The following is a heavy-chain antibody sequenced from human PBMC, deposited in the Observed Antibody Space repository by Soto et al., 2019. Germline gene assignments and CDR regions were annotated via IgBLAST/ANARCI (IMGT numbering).Heavy chain of an antibody. CDR2: ISYDGNNK. CDR1: GFTFSTYG. CDR3: AKSVYNWNGGFFDY. Sequence: QVQLVESGGGVVQPGRALRLSCAASGFTFSTYGMHWVRQAPGKGLEWVAVISYDGNNKYYADSVKGRFTISRDNSKNPLSLQMSSLRAADTAVYYCAKSVYNWNGGFFDYWGQGTLVTVSS. D-gene: IGHD1-1*01. V-gene: IGHV3-30*18. J-gene: IGHJ4*02.